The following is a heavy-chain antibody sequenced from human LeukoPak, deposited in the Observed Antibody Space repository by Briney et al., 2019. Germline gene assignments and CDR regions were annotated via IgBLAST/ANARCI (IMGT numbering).Heavy chain of an antibody. Sequence: SETLSLTCTVSGGTISSSSYYWCWIRQPPGKGLEWIGSIYYSGSTYYNPSLKSRVTISVDTSKNQFSLKLSSVTAADTAVYYCAREPFGNYDSSGASHAFDIWGQGTMVTVSS. J-gene: IGHJ3*02. V-gene: IGHV4-39*07. CDR1: GGTISSSSYY. CDR2: IYYSGST. CDR3: AREPFGNYDSSGASHAFDI. D-gene: IGHD3-22*01.